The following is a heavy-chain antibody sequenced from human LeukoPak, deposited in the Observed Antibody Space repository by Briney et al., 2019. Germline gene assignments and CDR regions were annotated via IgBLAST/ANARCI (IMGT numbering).Heavy chain of an antibody. J-gene: IGHJ5*02. D-gene: IGHD1-7*01. CDR3: AKNRVGSTYSVLTDP. CDR1: GFTFSTYA. Sequence: GGSLRLSCAASGFTFSTYAMTWVRQAPGMGLTWVSSIGAGDARTFYADSVKGRFTISRDNSKNTVFLQMHSLRAEDTAIYYCAKNRVGSTYSVLTDPRGQGTLVTVSS. CDR2: IGAGDART. V-gene: IGHV3-23*01.